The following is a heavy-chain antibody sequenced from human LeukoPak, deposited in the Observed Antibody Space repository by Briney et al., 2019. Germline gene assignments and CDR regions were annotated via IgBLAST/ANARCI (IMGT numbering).Heavy chain of an antibody. D-gene: IGHD6-6*01. J-gene: IGHJ4*02. CDR1: GFTFSRYW. V-gene: IGHV3-7*01. CDR2: IKQDGSQK. CDR3: ARESFAARWD. Sequence: AGGSLRLSRAASGFTFSRYWMSWVRQAPGKGLEWVANIKQDGSQKSYVDSVKGRFTISRDNANNLLYLQMNSLRAEDTAVYYCARESFAARWDWGQGTLVTVSS.